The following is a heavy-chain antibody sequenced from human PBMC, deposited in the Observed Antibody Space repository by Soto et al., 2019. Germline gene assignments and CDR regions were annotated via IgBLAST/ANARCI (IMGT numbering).Heavy chain of an antibody. CDR3: ARLTRGIASAAIDY. J-gene: IGHJ4*02. D-gene: IGHD6-13*01. CDR2: IYYSGRT. V-gene: IGHV4-39*01. Sequence: SETLSLTCTVSGGSISSSSYYWGWIRQPPGKGLEWIGSIYYSGRTYYNPSLKSRVTISVDTSKNQFSLKLSSVTASDTAVYYCARLTRGIASAAIDYWGQGTLVTVSS. CDR1: GGSISSSSYY.